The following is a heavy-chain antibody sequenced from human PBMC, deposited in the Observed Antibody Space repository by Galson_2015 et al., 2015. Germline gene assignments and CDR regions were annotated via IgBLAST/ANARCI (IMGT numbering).Heavy chain of an antibody. CDR1: GGTFSSCA. J-gene: IGHJ5*02. V-gene: IGHV1-69*10. Sequence: SVKVSCKASGGTFSSCAISWVRQAPGQGLEWMGGIIPIFGIANYAQKFQGRVTITADKSTSTAYMELSSLRSEDTAVYYCARDRGNPRGWFDPWGQGTLVTVSS. D-gene: IGHD3-10*01. CDR3: ARDRGNPRGWFDP. CDR2: IIPIFGIA.